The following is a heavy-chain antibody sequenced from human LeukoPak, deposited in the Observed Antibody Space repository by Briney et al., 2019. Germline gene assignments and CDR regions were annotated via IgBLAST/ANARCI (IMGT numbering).Heavy chain of an antibody. CDR1: GFTFSSYA. CDR3: AYLGDCSDGSCYPAGY. V-gene: IGHV3-23*01. CDR2: ISGGGGTT. Sequence: GGSLRLSCAVSGFTFSSYAMSWVRQAPGKGLEWVSGISGGGGTTYYADSVKGRFTISRDNSKNTLYLQMNSLRAEDTAVYYCAYLGDCSDGSCYPAGYWGQGALVTVSS. D-gene: IGHD2-15*01. J-gene: IGHJ4*02.